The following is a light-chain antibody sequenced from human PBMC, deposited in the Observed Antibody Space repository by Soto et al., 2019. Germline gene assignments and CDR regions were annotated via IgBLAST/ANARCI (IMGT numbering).Light chain of an antibody. V-gene: IGKV2-30*02. CDR3: MQGRHWPPT. CDR2: KVS. CDR1: QSLVHSDGDTY. Sequence: DVVMTQSPLSLPVTLGQPASISCRSSQSLVHSDGDTYLNWFQQRPGQSPRRLIYKVSNRDSGVPDRFRGSGSGTDFTLKISRVEAEDVGVYYCMQGRHWPPTFGQGTKVEIK. J-gene: IGKJ1*01.